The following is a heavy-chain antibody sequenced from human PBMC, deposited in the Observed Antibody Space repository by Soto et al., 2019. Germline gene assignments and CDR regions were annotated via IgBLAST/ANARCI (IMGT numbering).Heavy chain of an antibody. V-gene: IGHV3-23*01. D-gene: IGHD4-4*01. J-gene: IGHJ5*02. CDR3: AKNSNSRGGPFDP. CDR1: GFTFSSYS. CDR2: FRSGGDDDTT. Sequence: PGGSLRLSCAASGFTFSSYSMSWVRQAPGKGLEWVSGFRSGGDDDTTYYADSVRGRFTISRDNSKNTLYLQMNSLRAEDTAVYYCAKNSNSRGGPFDPWGQGTLVTVSS.